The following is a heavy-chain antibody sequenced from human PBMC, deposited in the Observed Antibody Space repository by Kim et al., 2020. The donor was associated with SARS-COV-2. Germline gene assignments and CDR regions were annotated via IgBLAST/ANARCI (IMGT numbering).Heavy chain of an antibody. V-gene: IGHV4-59*13. CDR3: ARGEYQLLSNWFDP. Sequence: SETLSLTCTVSGGSISSYYWSWIRQPPGKGLEWIGYIYYSGSTNYNPSLKSRVTISVDTSKNQFSLKLSSVTAADTAVYYCARGEYQLLSNWFDPWGQGTLVTVSS. CDR1: GGSISSYY. CDR2: IYYSGST. J-gene: IGHJ5*02. D-gene: IGHD2-2*01.